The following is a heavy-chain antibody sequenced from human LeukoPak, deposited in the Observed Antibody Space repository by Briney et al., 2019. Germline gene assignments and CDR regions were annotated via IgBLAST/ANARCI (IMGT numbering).Heavy chain of an antibody. CDR3: ASLFGGVTTYDY. V-gene: IGHV3-7*01. Sequence: PGGSLRLSCAASGFTFGNYWMSWIRQAPGGGLQWVASMKGDGSHIYYVDSLKVRFIISRDNARNSLYLQMSSLRVEDPAIYYCASLFGGVTTYDYWGQGAQVTVSS. CDR1: GFTFGNYW. D-gene: IGHD2-8*02. J-gene: IGHJ4*02. CDR2: MKGDGSHI.